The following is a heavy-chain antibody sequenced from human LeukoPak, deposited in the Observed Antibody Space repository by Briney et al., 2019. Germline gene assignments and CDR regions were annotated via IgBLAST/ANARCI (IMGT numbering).Heavy chain of an antibody. V-gene: IGHV4-34*01. J-gene: IGHJ4*02. CDR3: ARGRGAVAGTVPIDY. D-gene: IGHD6-19*01. Sequence: PSETLSLTCAVYGGSFSGYYWSWIRQPPGKGLEWIGEINHSGSTNYNPSLKSRVTISVDTSKNQFSLKLSSVTAADTAVYYCARGRGAVAGTVPIDYWGQGTLVTVSS. CDR1: GGSFSGYY. CDR2: INHSGST.